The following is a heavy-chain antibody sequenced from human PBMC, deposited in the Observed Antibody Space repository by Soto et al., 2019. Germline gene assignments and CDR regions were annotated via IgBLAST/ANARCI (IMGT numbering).Heavy chain of an antibody. CDR3: ARHPILTGYEYYYYGMDV. D-gene: IGHD3-9*01. Sequence: GESLKISCKGSGYSFTSYWISWVRQMPGKGLEWMGRIDPSDSYTNYSPSFQGHVTISADKSISTAYLQWSSLKASDTAMYYCARHPILTGYEYYYYGMDVWGQGTTVTVSS. J-gene: IGHJ6*02. V-gene: IGHV5-10-1*01. CDR1: GYSFTSYW. CDR2: IDPSDSYT.